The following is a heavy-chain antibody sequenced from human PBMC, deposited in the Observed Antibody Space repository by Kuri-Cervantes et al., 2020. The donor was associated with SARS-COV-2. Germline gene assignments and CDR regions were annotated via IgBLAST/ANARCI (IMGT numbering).Heavy chain of an antibody. J-gene: IGHJ4*02. V-gene: IGHV4-4*02. CDR1: GFTFSSYW. CDR2: ISHSGST. CDR3: AREGYSCGFDY. Sequence: SCAASGFTFSSYWMSWVRQPPGKGLEWIGEISHSGSTNYNPSLKNRVTISLDKSKNQFSLKLSSVTAADTAVYYCAREGYSCGFDYWDQGTLVTVSS. D-gene: IGHD1-1*01.